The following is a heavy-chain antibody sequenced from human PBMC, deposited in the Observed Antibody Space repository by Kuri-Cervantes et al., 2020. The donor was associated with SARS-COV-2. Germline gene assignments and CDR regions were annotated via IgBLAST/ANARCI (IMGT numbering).Heavy chain of an antibody. J-gene: IGHJ4*02. Sequence: GGSLRLSCAASGFTFSSYWMHWVRQAPGKGLVWVSRINSDGSSTSYADSVKGRFTISRDNAKNSLYLQMNSLRAEDTALYYCAKGGSGYDPEVYYFDYWGQGTLVTVSS. V-gene: IGHV3-74*01. CDR3: AKGGSGYDPEVYYFDY. CDR1: GFTFSSYW. D-gene: IGHD5-12*01. CDR2: INSDGSST.